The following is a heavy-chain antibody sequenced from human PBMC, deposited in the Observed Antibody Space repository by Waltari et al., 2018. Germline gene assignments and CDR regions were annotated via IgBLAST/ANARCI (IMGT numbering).Heavy chain of an antibody. CDR2: INPDGSGK. CDR1: GSSYSSSW. D-gene: IGHD3-10*01. J-gene: IGHJ4*02. CDR3: TTDRWFGYFDY. Sequence: VQLVVSGGVLVQPVGCRRRSWLVSGSSYSSSWMDWVRQAPGKGLEWLATINPDGSGKYYVDSVKGRFTVSRDNAKNSLYLQMSSLRVEDTAVYYCTTDRWFGYFDYWGQGTLVTVSS. V-gene: IGHV3-7*01.